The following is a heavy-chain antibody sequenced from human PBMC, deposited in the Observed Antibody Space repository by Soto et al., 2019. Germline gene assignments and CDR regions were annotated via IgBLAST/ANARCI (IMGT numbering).Heavy chain of an antibody. V-gene: IGHV4-4*02. CDR2: VFHSGNS. CDR1: GGSVSSDNS. D-gene: IGHD3-3*01. J-gene: IGHJ6*02. CDR3: ARRQRFDFWSSYSYSNHSLDV. Sequence: VQLQESGPGLVKPSGTLSLTCAVSGGSVSSDNSWTWVRQPPGKSLEWIGEVFHSGNSNSNPSLKSRVTMSVDKSKNQFSLRLNSVTAADTAVYYCARRQRFDFWSSYSYSNHSLDVWGQVTKVAVSS.